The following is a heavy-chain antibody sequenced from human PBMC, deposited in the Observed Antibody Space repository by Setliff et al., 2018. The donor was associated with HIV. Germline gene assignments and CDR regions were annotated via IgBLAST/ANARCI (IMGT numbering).Heavy chain of an antibody. D-gene: IGHD3-10*01. V-gene: IGHV4-59*08. CDR2: IHYSGSS. CDR3: ATYADRESNRFDP. Sequence: SETLSLTCTVSGGSITGHYWSWIRQPPGKGLEWIGYIHYSGSSNYNPSLKSRVSISLDTSKKQVSLKLSSVTAADTAVYYCATYADRESNRFDPWGQGILVTVS. J-gene: IGHJ5*02. CDR1: GGSITGHY.